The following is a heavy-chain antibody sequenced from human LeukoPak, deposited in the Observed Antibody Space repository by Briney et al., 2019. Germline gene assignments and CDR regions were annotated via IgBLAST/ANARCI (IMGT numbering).Heavy chain of an antibody. CDR1: GFTFSTYA. CDR2: FSSDGGSA. CDR3: ARDIGTRPGGSSLPYY. J-gene: IGHJ4*02. Sequence: GGSLRLSCAAPGFTFSTYAMHWVRKAPGKGQEYVSVFSSDGGSAYYAHCVRGRFTTSRDNSTNTLSLQMGSLRAEDMAVYYCARDIGTRPGGSSLPYYWGQGTLVTVSS. V-gene: IGHV3-64*01. D-gene: IGHD1-26*01.